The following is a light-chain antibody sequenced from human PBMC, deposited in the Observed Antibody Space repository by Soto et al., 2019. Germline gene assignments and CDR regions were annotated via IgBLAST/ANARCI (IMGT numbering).Light chain of an antibody. CDR2: KAS. J-gene: IGKJ4*01. CDR3: QQLSSYPVT. Sequence: DIQLTQSPSFLSASVRDRVTISCRASQGISSDLSWYQQKPGKAPNLLIYKASTVKSGVPSRFSGSGSGTEFTLTISSLQPEDFATYYCQQLSSYPVTFGGGTKVEI. V-gene: IGKV1-9*01. CDR1: QGISSD.